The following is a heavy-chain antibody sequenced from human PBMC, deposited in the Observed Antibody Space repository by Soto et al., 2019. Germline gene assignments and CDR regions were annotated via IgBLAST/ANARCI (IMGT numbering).Heavy chain of an antibody. Sequence: ASVKVSCKASGGTFSSYAISWVRQAPGQGLEWMGGIIPIFGTANYAQKFQGRVTITADESTSTAYMELSSLRSEDTAVYYCARIPGGAFCSGGSCYEHLFDPWGQGTLVTVSS. D-gene: IGHD2-15*01. CDR3: ARIPGGAFCSGGSCYEHLFDP. J-gene: IGHJ5*02. CDR2: IIPIFGTA. V-gene: IGHV1-69*13. CDR1: GGTFSSYA.